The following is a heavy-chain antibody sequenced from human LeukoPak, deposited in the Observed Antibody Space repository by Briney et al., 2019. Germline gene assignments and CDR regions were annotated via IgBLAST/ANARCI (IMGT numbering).Heavy chain of an antibody. Sequence: VESLNISCNVSGYSFTSYCIGWVRQTRGKGLEWMGIIYPGDSDTRYSPSFQGQVTISADKSISTAYLQWSSLKASDTAMYYCARLESPIRRGWSWVYWGQGTLVTVSS. D-gene: IGHD6-19*01. CDR2: IYPGDSDT. V-gene: IGHV5-51*01. CDR1: GYSFTSYC. CDR3: ARLESPIRRGWSWVY. J-gene: IGHJ4*02.